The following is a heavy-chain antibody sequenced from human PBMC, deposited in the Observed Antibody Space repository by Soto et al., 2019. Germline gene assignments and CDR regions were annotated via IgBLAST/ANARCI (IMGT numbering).Heavy chain of an antibody. CDR3: ARSTYCNGGSCYPQY. Sequence: PGGSLRLSCEGPGFTFSDYGFHWVRQAPGKGLEWVAMISYDGSDRYYRDSVQGRFTISRDDSKNTVFLQTNSLRTEDTAMYYCARSTYCNGGSCYPQYWGPGTLVTVSS. V-gene: IGHV3-30*03. D-gene: IGHD2-15*01. J-gene: IGHJ4*02. CDR1: GFTFSDYG. CDR2: ISYDGSDR.